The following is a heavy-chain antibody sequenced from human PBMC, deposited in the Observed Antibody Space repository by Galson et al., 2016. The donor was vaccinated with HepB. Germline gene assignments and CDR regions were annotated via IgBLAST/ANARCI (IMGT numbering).Heavy chain of an antibody. Sequence: TLSLTCTVSGGSISGGNYYWTWIRQHPGKGLEWIGYIYYSGRTNYNPSLKSRLAISVDTSDIQFSLKLTSVTAADTAVYYCATSSPKAARPDIHAFDIWGQGTMVIVSS. D-gene: IGHD6-6*01. V-gene: IGHV4-31*03. CDR2: IYYSGRT. CDR3: ATSSPKAARPDIHAFDI. CDR1: GGSISGGNYY. J-gene: IGHJ3*02.